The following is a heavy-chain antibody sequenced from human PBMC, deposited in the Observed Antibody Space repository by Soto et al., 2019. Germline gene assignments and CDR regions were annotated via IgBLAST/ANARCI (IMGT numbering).Heavy chain of an antibody. CDR3: VRGGGGGLFEP. J-gene: IGHJ5*02. CDR2: ISPGSRYP. CDR1: GFTFGDSY. Sequence: PGGSLRLSCAGSGFTFGDSYMSWIRQAPGKGLEWLSYISPGSRYPAYADSVKGRFTISRDNAKRSLYLQMMSLTAEDTAIYYCVRGGGGGLFEPWGPGTMVTFSS. D-gene: IGHD2-15*01. V-gene: IGHV3-11*06.